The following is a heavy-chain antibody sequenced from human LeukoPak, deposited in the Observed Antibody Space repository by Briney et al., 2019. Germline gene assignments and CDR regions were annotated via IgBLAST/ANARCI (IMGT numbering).Heavy chain of an antibody. J-gene: IGHJ4*02. CDR3: AKDNGDGYNLFDY. V-gene: IGHV3-9*01. D-gene: IGHD5-24*01. CDR1: GFTFDDYA. CDR2: ISWNSGSI. Sequence: PGRSLRLSCAASGFTFDDYAMHWVRQAPGKGLEWVSGISWNSGSIGYADSVKGRFTTSRGNAKNSLYLQMNSLRAEDTALYYCAKDNGDGYNLFDYWGQGTLVTVSS.